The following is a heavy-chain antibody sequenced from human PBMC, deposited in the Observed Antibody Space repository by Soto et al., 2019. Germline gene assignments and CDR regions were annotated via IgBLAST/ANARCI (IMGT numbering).Heavy chain of an antibody. Sequence: PGGSLRLSCAASGFAFSTYGLHWVRQAPGKELEWVAIITSDVNYKYYADSVKGRFTISRDNSKNTLFLQMNSLRAEDTAVYYCAKGGSFDIWGQGTLVTVST. V-gene: IGHV3-30*18. D-gene: IGHD3-16*01. CDR2: ITSDVNYK. CDR3: AKGGSFDI. J-gene: IGHJ4*02. CDR1: GFAFSTYG.